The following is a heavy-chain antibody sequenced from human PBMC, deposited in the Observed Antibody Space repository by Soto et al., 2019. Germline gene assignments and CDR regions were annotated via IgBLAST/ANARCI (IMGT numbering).Heavy chain of an antibody. CDR1: GGSFSGYY. Sequence: SETLSLTCAVYGGSFSGYYWSWIRQPPGKGLEWIGEINHSGSTNYNPSLKSRVTISVDTSKNQFSLKLSFVTAADTAVYYCARAVRGCSSTSCYSTDFDYWGQGTLVTVSS. CDR2: INHSGST. CDR3: ARAVRGCSSTSCYSTDFDY. D-gene: IGHD2-2*01. J-gene: IGHJ4*02. V-gene: IGHV4-34*01.